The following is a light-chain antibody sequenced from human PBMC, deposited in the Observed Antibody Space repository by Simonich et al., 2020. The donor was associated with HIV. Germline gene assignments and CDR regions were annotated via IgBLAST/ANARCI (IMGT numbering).Light chain of an antibody. CDR1: QGSSNC. CDR2: EAS. Sequence: IQMTQSPSTLSESVGDRVTITCRASQGSSNCLAWYQQEPGKDPKLLIDEASSLPSGVPSRFSGSGSGTEFTLTISSLQPDDFATYYCQQFNSYAWTFGPGTKVEIK. V-gene: IGKV1-5*03. CDR3: QQFNSYAWT. J-gene: IGKJ1*01.